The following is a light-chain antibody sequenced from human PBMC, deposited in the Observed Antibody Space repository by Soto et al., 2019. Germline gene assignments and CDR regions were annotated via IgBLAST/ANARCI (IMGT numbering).Light chain of an antibody. CDR1: SSNIGARYD. CDR3: QSYDSGLTGSV. J-gene: IGLJ2*01. V-gene: IGLV1-40*01. CDR2: GNT. Sequence: QSVLTQPPSVSGAPGQRVTISCTGSSSNIGARYDVHWYQCLPGTAPKLLIYGNTNRPSGVPDRFSGSKSSTSASLAITGLQADDEAVYYCQSYDSGLTGSVFGGGTKLTVL.